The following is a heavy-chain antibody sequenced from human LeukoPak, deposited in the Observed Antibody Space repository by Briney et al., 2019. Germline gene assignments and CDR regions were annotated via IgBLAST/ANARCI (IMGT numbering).Heavy chain of an antibody. J-gene: IGHJ4*02. CDR3: SRLIAARTPYYFDC. D-gene: IGHD6-6*01. Sequence: QSGGSLRLSCAASGFTFSSNAMSWVRQAPGKGLEWVSGINYSGGSTYYADSVKGRFTISRDNSKNTLYLQMNNLRAEDTAVYYCSRLIAARTPYYFDCWGQGTLVTVSS. CDR1: GFTFSSNA. CDR2: INYSGGST. V-gene: IGHV3-23*01.